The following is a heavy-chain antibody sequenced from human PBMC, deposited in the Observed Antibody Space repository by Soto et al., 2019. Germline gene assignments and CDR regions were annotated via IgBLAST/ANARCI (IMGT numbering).Heavy chain of an antibody. V-gene: IGHV4-39*01. Sequence: SETLSLTCTVSGGSISSSSYYWGWIRQPPGKGLEWIGSIYYSGSTYYTPSLKSRVTISVDTSKNQFSLKLSSVTAADTAVYYCASYVLRFLEWLYAANGFDPWGQGTLVPVSS. J-gene: IGHJ5*02. CDR3: ASYVLRFLEWLYAANGFDP. CDR1: GGSISSSSYY. D-gene: IGHD3-3*01. CDR2: IYYSGST.